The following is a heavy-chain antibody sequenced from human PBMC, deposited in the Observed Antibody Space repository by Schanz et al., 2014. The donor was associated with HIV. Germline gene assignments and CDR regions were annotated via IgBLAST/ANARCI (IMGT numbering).Heavy chain of an antibody. CDR3: AKAAVTDYLDY. J-gene: IGHJ4*02. CDR1: GFTFSNYA. Sequence: QVQLVESGGGVVQPGRSLRLSCAVSGFTFSNYAMHWVRQAPGKGLEWVAVISSDGTLQDYADSVKGRLTFSRDNSKNTLYLQMNSLRTEDTAVYYCAKAAVTDYLDYWGQGTLVTVSS. CDR2: ISSDGTLQ. V-gene: IGHV3-30-3*01. D-gene: IGHD2-21*02.